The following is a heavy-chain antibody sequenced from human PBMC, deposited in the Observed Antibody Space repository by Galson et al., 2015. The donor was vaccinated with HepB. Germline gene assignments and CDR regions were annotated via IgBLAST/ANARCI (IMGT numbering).Heavy chain of an antibody. Sequence: SLRLSCAASGFTFSSYAMSWVRQAPGKGLEWVSAISGSGGSTYYADSVKGRFTISRDNSKNTLYLQMNSLRAEDTAVYYCAKDRGALTGDPRGWFDPWGQGTLVTVSS. CDR2: ISGSGGST. J-gene: IGHJ5*02. CDR1: GFTFSSYA. V-gene: IGHV3-23*01. CDR3: AKDRGALTGDPRGWFDP. D-gene: IGHD7-27*01.